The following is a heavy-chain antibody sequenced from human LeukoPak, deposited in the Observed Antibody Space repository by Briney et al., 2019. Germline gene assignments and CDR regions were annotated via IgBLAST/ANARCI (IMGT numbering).Heavy chain of an antibody. CDR1: GGTFSSYA. CDR2: IIPIFGTA. D-gene: IGHD3-22*01. V-gene: IGHV1-69*13. CDR3: ARRSGYYDSSGYSLSNHNKNWFDP. Sequence: ASVKVSCKASGGTFSSYAISWVRQAPGQGLEWMGGIIPIFGTANYAQKFQGRVTITADESTSTAYMELSSLRSEDTAVYYCARRSGYYDSSGYSLSNHNKNWFDPWGQGTLVTVSS. J-gene: IGHJ5*02.